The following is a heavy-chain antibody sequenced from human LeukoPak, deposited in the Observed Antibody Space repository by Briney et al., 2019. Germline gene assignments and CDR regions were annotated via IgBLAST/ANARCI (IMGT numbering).Heavy chain of an antibody. Sequence: SETLSLTCTVSGGPIYSYYWSWIRQTAGKGLEWIGRLYPGVRTNYNPSLKSRVTMSVDTSKNQFALKLSAVTAGDTAVYYCARLKFYDSTGYSPGHYMDVWGKGTTVTVSS. CDR1: GGPIYSYY. CDR3: ARLKFYDSTGYSPGHYMDV. CDR2: LYPGVRT. D-gene: IGHD3-22*01. J-gene: IGHJ6*03. V-gene: IGHV4-4*07.